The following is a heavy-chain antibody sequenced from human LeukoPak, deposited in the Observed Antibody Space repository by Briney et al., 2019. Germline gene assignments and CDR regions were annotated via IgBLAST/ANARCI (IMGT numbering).Heavy chain of an antibody. CDR2: IGGGGGSS. CDR3: AKDPEQLEAPYNWFDP. V-gene: IGHV3-23*01. D-gene: IGHD5-18*01. J-gene: IGHJ5*02. CDR1: GFTFNNYA. Sequence: VGSLRLSCAASGFTFNNYAMTWVRQAPGKGLEWVSGIGGGGGSSYYADSVKGRFTISRDNSKNTLYLQMNSLRAEDTAVYYCAKDPEQLEAPYNWFDPWGQGTLVTVSS.